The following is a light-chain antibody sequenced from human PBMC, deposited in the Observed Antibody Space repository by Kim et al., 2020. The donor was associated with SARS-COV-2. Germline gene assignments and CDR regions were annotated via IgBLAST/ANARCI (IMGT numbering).Light chain of an antibody. CDR2: GAS. Sequence: SPGEPPTLASRASQSISSALLAWYQQRPGQAPRLLMSGASIRATGIPDRFSGSGSGTDFTLTISRLETDDFAVYYCQQYGTTPLTFGGGTKVDIK. V-gene: IGKV3-20*01. CDR3: QQYGTTPLT. J-gene: IGKJ4*01. CDR1: QSISSAL.